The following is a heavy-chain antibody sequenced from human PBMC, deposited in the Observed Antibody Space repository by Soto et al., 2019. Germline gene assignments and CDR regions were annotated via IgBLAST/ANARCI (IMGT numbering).Heavy chain of an antibody. D-gene: IGHD3-22*01. V-gene: IGHV4-30-4*01. J-gene: IGHJ4*02. Sequence: SETLSLTCTVSGGSISSGDYYWSWIRQPPGKGLEWIGYIYYSGSTYYNPSLKSRVTISVDTSKNQFSLKLSSVTAADTAVYYCARYYDSSGYYLHFAYWGQGTLVTVSS. CDR3: ARYYDSSGYYLHFAY. CDR1: GGSISSGDYY. CDR2: IYYSGST.